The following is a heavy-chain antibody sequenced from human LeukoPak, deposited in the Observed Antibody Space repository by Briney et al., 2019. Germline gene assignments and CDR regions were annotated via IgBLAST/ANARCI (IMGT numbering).Heavy chain of an antibody. Sequence: PGRSLRLSCAASGFTFRNYGMHWVRQAPGKGLEWVAGIWYDGSNKNYADSMKGRFSISRDNSKKTLYVEMNSLRAEDTAVYYCAKGHQSGDAVYFDDWGQGTLVTVSS. CDR2: IWYDGSNK. J-gene: IGHJ4*02. D-gene: IGHD2-21*02. CDR3: AKGHQSGDAVYFDD. CDR1: GFTFRNYG. V-gene: IGHV3-33*06.